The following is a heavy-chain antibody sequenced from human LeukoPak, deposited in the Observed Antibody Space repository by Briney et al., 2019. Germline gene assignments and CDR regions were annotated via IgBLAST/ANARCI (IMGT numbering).Heavy chain of an antibody. D-gene: IGHD2-15*01. J-gene: IGHJ4*02. CDR3: ARVYCSGGSCYLCYFDY. V-gene: IGHV4-59*11. CDR2: IYYSGST. Sequence: SETLSLTCTVSGGSISGHYWTWMRQPPGKGLEWIGYIYYSGSTNYNPSLKSRVTISVDTSENQFSLKLSSVTAADTAVYYCARVYCSGGSCYLCYFDYWGQGTLVTVSS. CDR1: GGSISGHY.